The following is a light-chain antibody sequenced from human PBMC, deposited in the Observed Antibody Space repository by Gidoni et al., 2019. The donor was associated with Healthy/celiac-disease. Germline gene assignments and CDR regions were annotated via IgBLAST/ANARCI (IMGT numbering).Light chain of an antibody. Sequence: IVLTQSPATLSLSPGERATLSCRASQSVSSYLALYQQKPGQAPRLLIYDASNRATGIPARFSGSGSGTDFTLTISSLEPEEFAFYYCQQRSNWPPTWTFGQGTKVEIK. CDR2: DAS. J-gene: IGKJ1*01. CDR3: QQRSNWPPTWT. V-gene: IGKV3-11*01. CDR1: QSVSSY.